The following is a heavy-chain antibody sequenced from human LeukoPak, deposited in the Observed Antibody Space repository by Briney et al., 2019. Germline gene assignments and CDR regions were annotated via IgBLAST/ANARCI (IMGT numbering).Heavy chain of an antibody. CDR1: GFTFSSYW. V-gene: IGHV3-74*01. Sequence: AGGSLRLSCAASGFTFSSYWMHWVRQAPGKGLVWVSRINSDGSSTSYADSVKGRFTISRDNAKNTLYLQMNSLRAEDTAVYYCARGSRYFDYLDYWGQGTLVTVSS. CDR3: ARGSRYFDYLDY. J-gene: IGHJ4*02. D-gene: IGHD3-9*01. CDR2: INSDGSST.